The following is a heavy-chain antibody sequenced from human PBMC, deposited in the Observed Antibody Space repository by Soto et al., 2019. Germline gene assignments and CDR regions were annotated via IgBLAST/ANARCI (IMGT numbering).Heavy chain of an antibody. CDR2: IYHSGST. CDR3: ARGRGYDFWSGYYKSPSNDY. J-gene: IGHJ4*02. V-gene: IGHV4-4*02. Sequence: ASETLSLTCAVSSGSISSSNWWSWVRQPPGKGLEWIGEIYHSGSTNYNPSLKSRVTISVDTSKNQFSLKLSSVTAADTAVYYCARGRGYDFWSGYYKSPSNDYWGQGTLVTVSS. CDR1: SGSISSSNW. D-gene: IGHD3-3*01.